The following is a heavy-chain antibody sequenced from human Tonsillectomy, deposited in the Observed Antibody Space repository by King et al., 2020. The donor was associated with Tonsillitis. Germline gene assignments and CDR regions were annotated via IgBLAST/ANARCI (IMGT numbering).Heavy chain of an antibody. CDR1: GYSFTSYW. CDR2: IYPGDSDT. CDR3: ARLNEFMGYCSGGSCYPSWRNNWFDP. Sequence: QLVQSGAEVKKPGESLKISCKGSGYSFTSYWIGWVRQMPGKGLEWMGIIYPGDSDTRYSPSFQGQVTISADKSISTAYLQWSSLKASDTALYYCARLNEFMGYCSGGSCYPSWRNNWFDPGGQGTLVTVSP. D-gene: IGHD2-15*01. J-gene: IGHJ5*02. V-gene: IGHV5-51*01.